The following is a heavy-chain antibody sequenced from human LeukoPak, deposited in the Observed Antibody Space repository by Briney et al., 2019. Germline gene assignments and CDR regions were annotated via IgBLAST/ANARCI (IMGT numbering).Heavy chain of an antibody. CDR1: GYTLTELS. D-gene: IGHD6-13*01. J-gene: IGHJ3*02. Sequence: ASVKVSCKVSGYTLTELSMHWVRQAPGKGLEWMGGFDPEDGETIYAQKFQGRVTMTEDTSTDTAYMELSSLRSEDTAVYYCATGYLAAAGYDAFDIWGQGTMVTVSS. CDR2: FDPEDGET. CDR3: ATGYLAAAGYDAFDI. V-gene: IGHV1-24*01.